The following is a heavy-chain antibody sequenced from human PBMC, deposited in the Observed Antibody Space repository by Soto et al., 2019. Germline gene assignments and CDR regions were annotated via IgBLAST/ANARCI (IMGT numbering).Heavy chain of an antibody. CDR3: AREGRPSMVRGVILAFDY. CDR2: ISSSSSTI. V-gene: IGHV3-48*02. J-gene: IGHJ4*02. D-gene: IGHD3-10*01. Sequence: EVQLVESGGGLVQPGGSLRLSCAASGFTFSSYSMNWVRQAPGKGLEWVSYISSSSSTIYYADSVKGRFTISRDNAKNSLYLQMNSLRDEDTAVYYCAREGRPSMVRGVILAFDYWGQGTLVTVSS. CDR1: GFTFSSYS.